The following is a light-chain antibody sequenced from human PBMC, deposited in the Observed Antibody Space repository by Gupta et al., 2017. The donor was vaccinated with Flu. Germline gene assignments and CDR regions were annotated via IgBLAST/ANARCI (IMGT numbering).Light chain of an antibody. V-gene: IGKV2-24*01. Sequence: DVMMTWPPLPSPGIFLQPAAISCSSSPSLVHSTGNTYLAWLHQRPGQPPRLLLYQVSNRYSGVPDRFSGSGSGTDFTLTIRRVQVEDVAIYYCKQGTHFPFTFGPGTTVEIK. CDR2: QVS. CDR1: PSLVHSTGNTY. CDR3: KQGTHFPFT. J-gene: IGKJ3*01.